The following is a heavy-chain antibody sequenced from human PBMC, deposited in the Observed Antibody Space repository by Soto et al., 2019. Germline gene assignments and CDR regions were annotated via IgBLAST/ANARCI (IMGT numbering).Heavy chain of an antibody. CDR2: IYYSGST. CDR1: GGSISSYY. D-gene: IGHD3-9*01. V-gene: IGHV4-59*01. CDR3: ARSPRYYDILTGYYMDLDY. Sequence: SETLSLTCTVSGGSISSYYWSWIRQPPGKGLEWIGYIYYSGSTNYNPSLKSRVTISVDTSKNQFSLKLSSVTAADTAVYYCARSPRYYDILTGYYMDLDYWGQGTLVTVSS. J-gene: IGHJ4*02.